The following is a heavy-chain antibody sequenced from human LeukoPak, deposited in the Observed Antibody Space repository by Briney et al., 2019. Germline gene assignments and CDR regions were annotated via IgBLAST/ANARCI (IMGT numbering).Heavy chain of an antibody. J-gene: IGHJ5*02. CDR1: GYSFTSYW. Sequence: KRGASLKISCKGSGYSFTSYWIGWVRQLPGKGLEWMGIIYPGDSDTSYSPSFQGQVTISADKSISTAYLQWSSLKASDTAMYYCARLSPPGRTWFDPWGQGTLVTVSS. V-gene: IGHV5-51*01. CDR3: ARLSPPGRTWFDP. CDR2: IYPGDSDT.